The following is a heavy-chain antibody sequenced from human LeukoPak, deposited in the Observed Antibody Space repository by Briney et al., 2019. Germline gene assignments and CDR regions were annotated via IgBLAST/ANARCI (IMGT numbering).Heavy chain of an antibody. Sequence: GGSLRLSCAASGFTFSSYSMNGVRQAPGKGLEGGSSISSSSSYIYYADSVKGRFTISRDNAKNSLYLQMNSLRAEDTAVYYCASPGYSSSWPFDYWGQGTLVTVSS. CDR2: ISSSSSYI. CDR3: ASPGYSSSWPFDY. D-gene: IGHD6-13*01. V-gene: IGHV3-21*01. J-gene: IGHJ4*02. CDR1: GFTFSSYS.